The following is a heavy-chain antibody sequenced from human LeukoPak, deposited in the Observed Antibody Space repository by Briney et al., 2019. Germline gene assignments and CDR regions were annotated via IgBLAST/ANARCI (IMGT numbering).Heavy chain of an antibody. Sequence: GGSLRLSCAASGFTFSNYGMHWVRQAPGKGLEWVAFIRYDESSKYYAASVKGRFTISRDNSNNTLYLQMNSLRAEDTAVYYCARGGYSGYDPWAWGQGTLVTVSS. D-gene: IGHD5-12*01. CDR2: IRYDESSK. CDR1: GFTFSNYG. CDR3: ARGGYSGYDPWA. J-gene: IGHJ4*02. V-gene: IGHV3-30*02.